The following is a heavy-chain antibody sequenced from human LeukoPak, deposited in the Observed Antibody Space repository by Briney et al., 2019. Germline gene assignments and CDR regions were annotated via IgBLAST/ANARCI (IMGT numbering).Heavy chain of an antibody. D-gene: IGHD3-10*01. CDR1: GGSFSGCY. Sequence: PSETLSLTCAVYGGSFSGCYWSWIRQPPRSGLEWIGEINHSGSTNYNPSLKSRVTISVDTSKNQFSLKLSSVTAADTAVYYCARRRVRGVIIIHSVFDYWGQGTLVTVSS. CDR2: INHSGST. J-gene: IGHJ4*02. CDR3: ARRRVRGVIIIHSVFDY. V-gene: IGHV4-34*01.